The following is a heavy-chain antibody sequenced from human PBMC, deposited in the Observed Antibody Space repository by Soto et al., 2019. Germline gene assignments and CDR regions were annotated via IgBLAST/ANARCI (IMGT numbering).Heavy chain of an antibody. V-gene: IGHV4-30-4*01. CDR2: ITYSGDS. J-gene: IGHJ4*02. D-gene: IGHD2-21*01. Sequence: QVQLQESGPGLVKPSQTLSLTCSVSGGSISSGDYYWSWIRQTAGKGLEWIGYITYSGDSYYNPSLQRRITISVGTAKSQFSLKATSVSAADTAVYYCAASRRIREEFYFDDWGQGTLVTVSS. CDR1: GGSISSGDYY. CDR3: AASRRIREEFYFDD.